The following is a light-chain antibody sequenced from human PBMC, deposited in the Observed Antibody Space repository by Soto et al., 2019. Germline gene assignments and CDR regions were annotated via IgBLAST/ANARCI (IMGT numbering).Light chain of an antibody. CDR3: QQYGTSPGT. V-gene: IGKV3-20*01. CDR1: QSGRGSH. Sequence: EIVLTQSPGTLSLSPGERATLSCRASQSGRGSHLGWYQQKPGQAPRLLIYETSIRATGIPDSFSGSGSGTDFTLTISRLEPEDFAVYYCQQYGTSPGTFGQGTKVEIK. CDR2: ETS. J-gene: IGKJ1*01.